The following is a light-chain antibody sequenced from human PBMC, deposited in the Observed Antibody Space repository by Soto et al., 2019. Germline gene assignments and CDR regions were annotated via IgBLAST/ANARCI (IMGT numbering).Light chain of an antibody. J-gene: IGKJ3*01. CDR1: QSVSSY. V-gene: IGKV3-11*01. CDR3: HQRSNWPPFT. Sequence: EIVLTQSPATLSLSPGERATLSCRASQSVSSYLAWYQQKPGQAPRLLIYDASNRATGIPARFSGSGSATDYTLTISSREPVDFAVYYCHQRSNWPPFTCGPGTKVAIK. CDR2: DAS.